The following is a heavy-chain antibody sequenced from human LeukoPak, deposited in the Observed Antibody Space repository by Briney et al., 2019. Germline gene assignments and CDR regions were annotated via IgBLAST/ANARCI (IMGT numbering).Heavy chain of an antibody. CDR2: IYYSGST. D-gene: IGHD2-2*01. Sequence: SETLSLTCTVSGGSISSSTYYWGWLRQPPGKGLEWIGNIYYSGSTYYNPSLESRVTISVHTSKNQFSLKLSSVTAADTAVYYCARVSPKYEGDYWGQGTLVTVSS. J-gene: IGHJ4*02. CDR1: GGSISSSTYY. CDR3: ARVSPKYEGDY. V-gene: IGHV4-39*07.